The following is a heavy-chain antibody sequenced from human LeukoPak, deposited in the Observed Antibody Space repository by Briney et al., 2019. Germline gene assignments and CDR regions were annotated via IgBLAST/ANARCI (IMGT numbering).Heavy chain of an antibody. Sequence: PGGSLRLSCAASGFTFSSYGINWVRQAPGKGLEWVSGISGSGGSTYYADSVKGRFTISRDNAKNSLYLQMNSLRAEDTAVYYCAREGRAYRYSSSWYPTPSWFDPWGQGTLVTVSS. D-gene: IGHD6-13*01. V-gene: IGHV3-23*01. CDR1: GFTFSSYG. J-gene: IGHJ5*02. CDR3: AREGRAYRYSSSWYPTPSWFDP. CDR2: ISGSGGST.